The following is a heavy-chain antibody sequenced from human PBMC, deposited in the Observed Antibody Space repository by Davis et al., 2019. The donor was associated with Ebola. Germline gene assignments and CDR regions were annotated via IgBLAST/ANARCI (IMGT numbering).Heavy chain of an antibody. CDR3: ARGTALARNFDY. V-gene: IGHV5-51*01. CDR1: GYSFSNYW. J-gene: IGHJ4*02. Sequence: GGSLRLSCKGSGYSFSNYWIAWVRQMPGKGPEWMGIIYPADSDTRYSPSFQGLVTISADKSISTAYLQWSSLKASDTALYYCARGTALARNFDYWGQGTLVTVSS. D-gene: IGHD5-18*01. CDR2: IYPADSDT.